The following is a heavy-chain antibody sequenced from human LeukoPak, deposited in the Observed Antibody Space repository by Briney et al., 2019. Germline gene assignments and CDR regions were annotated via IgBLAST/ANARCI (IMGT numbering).Heavy chain of an antibody. Sequence: PGGSLRLSCAASGFTFSNFWMSWVRQAPGRGLEWVANIRPEGNEKYHVESVEGRFTISRDNIKNSLFLQMHGLRVEDTAVYYCARGDDFSGDYWGQGTLVTVSS. J-gene: IGHJ4*02. CDR1: GFTFSNFW. D-gene: IGHD1-1*01. CDR3: ARGDDFSGDY. CDR2: IRPEGNEK. V-gene: IGHV3-7*04.